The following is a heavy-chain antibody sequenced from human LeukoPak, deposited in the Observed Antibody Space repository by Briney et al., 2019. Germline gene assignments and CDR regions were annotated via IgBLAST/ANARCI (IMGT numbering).Heavy chain of an antibody. Sequence: GGSLRLSCAASGFTFSSYAMSWVRQAPGKGLEWVSAISGSAGTTYYAESVKGRFTISRDNSKNTLYLQMNSLRAEDTAVYYCAKDREVGATDWFDPWGQGTLVTVSS. V-gene: IGHV3-23*01. CDR1: GFTFSSYA. CDR3: AKDREVGATDWFDP. J-gene: IGHJ5*02. D-gene: IGHD1-26*01. CDR2: ISGSAGTT.